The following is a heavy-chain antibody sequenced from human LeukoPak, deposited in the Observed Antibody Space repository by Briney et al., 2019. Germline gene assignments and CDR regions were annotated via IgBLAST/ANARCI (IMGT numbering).Heavy chain of an antibody. J-gene: IGHJ4*02. V-gene: IGHV1-2*02. CDR2: INPNSGGT. Sequence: ASVKVSRKASGYTFTSYGISWVRQAPGQGLEWMGWINPNSGGTNYAQKFRGRVTMTRDTSISTAYMELSRLRSDDTAVYYCARVIKFGFEELLFFWGQGTLVTVSS. D-gene: IGHD1-26*01. CDR3: ARVIKFGFEELLFF. CDR1: GYTFTSYG.